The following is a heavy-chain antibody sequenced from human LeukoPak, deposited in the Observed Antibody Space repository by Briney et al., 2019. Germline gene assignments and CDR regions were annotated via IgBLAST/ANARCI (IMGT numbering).Heavy chain of an antibody. CDR2: ISAYNGNT. V-gene: IGHV1-2*02. J-gene: IGHJ4*02. D-gene: IGHD3/OR15-3a*01. CDR1: GYSFTDHA. CDR3: ARDRMIFGVALDY. Sequence: ASVKVSCKASGYSFTDHAMNWVRQTPGQGLEWMGWISAYNGNTNYAQKFQGRVTMTRDTSISTAYMELSRLRSDDTAVYYCARDRMIFGVALDYWGQGTLVTVSS.